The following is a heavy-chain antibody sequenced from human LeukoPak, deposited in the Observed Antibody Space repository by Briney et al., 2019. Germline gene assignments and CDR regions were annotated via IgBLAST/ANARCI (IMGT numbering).Heavy chain of an antibody. Sequence: SETLSLTCAVYGGSFSGYYWSWLRQPPGKGLEWIGEINHSGSTNYNPSLKSRVTISVDTSKNQFSLKLSSVTAADTAVYYCAKGYCSGGSCYSHFDYWGQGTLVTVSS. J-gene: IGHJ4*02. CDR2: INHSGST. D-gene: IGHD2-15*01. CDR1: GGSFSGYY. CDR3: AKGYCSGGSCYSHFDY. V-gene: IGHV4-34*01.